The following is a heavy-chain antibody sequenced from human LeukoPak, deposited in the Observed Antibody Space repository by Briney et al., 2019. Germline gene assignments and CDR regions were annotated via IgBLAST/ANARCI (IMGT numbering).Heavy chain of an antibody. J-gene: IGHJ3*02. CDR3: ARVRDDAFDI. CDR1: GYSISSGYY. CDR2: IHHSGST. D-gene: IGHD3-10*01. V-gene: IGHV4-38-2*02. Sequence: SETLSLTCTVSGYSISSGYYWGWIRQPPGKGLEWIGSIHHSGSTYYNPSLKSRVTISVDTSKNQFSLKLNSVTAADTAVYYCARVRDDAFDIWGQGTMVTVSS.